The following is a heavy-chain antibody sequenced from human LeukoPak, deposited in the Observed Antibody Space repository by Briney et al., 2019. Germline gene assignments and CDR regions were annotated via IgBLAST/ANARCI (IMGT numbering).Heavy chain of an antibody. J-gene: IGHJ4*02. Sequence: ASVKVSCKASGYTFTSYDLNWVRQATGQGLEWMGWMNPNSGNTGYAQKFQGRVPMTRNTSISTGYMELSSLRSEDTAVYYCAIGGGSCYSVFCYWGQGTLVTVSS. D-gene: IGHD2-15*01. V-gene: IGHV1-8*01. CDR1: GYTFTSYD. CDR2: MNPNSGNT. CDR3: AIGGGSCYSVFCY.